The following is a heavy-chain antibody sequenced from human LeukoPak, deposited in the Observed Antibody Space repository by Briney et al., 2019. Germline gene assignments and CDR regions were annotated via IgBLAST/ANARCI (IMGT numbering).Heavy chain of an antibody. D-gene: IGHD3-3*02. CDR3: KTKDIYGPSGYYYYMDV. Sequence: PGGSLRLSCAISGFTFAKFAMSWVRQAPGKGLEWVSTISGSGIVTYYADSVKGRFTISRDNSKNTLYLQMNSLRAEDTAVFYTKTKDIYGPSGYYYYMDVWGKGTTVSVSS. V-gene: IGHV3-23*01. CDR1: GFTFAKFA. J-gene: IGHJ6*03. CDR2: ISGSGIVT.